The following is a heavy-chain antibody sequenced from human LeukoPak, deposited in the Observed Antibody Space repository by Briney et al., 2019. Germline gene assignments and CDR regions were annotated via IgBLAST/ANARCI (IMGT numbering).Heavy chain of an antibody. Sequence: GGSLRLSCAASGFTFSSYSMNWVRQAPGKGLEWVSSISSSSSYIYYADSVKGRFTISRDNAKISLYLQMNSLRAEDTAVYYCARDHGSSWYARPGYFDYWGQGTLVTVSS. J-gene: IGHJ4*02. CDR3: ARDHGSSWYARPGYFDY. D-gene: IGHD6-13*01. CDR2: ISSSSSYI. V-gene: IGHV3-21*01. CDR1: GFTFSSYS.